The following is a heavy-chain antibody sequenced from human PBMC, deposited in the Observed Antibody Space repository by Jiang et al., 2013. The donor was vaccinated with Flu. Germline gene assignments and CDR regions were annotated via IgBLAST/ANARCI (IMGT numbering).Heavy chain of an antibody. CDR2: GTA. V-gene: IGHV1-69*01. D-gene: IGHD6-6*01. Sequence: GTANYAQKFQGRVTITADESTSTAYMELSSLRSEDTAVYYCARGGAARKFDYWGQGTLVTVSS. J-gene: IGHJ4*02. CDR3: ARGGAARKFDY.